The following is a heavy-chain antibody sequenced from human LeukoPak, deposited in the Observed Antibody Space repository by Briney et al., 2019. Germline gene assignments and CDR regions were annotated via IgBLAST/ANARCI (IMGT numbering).Heavy chain of an antibody. D-gene: IGHD3-22*01. CDR3: ARDPHRGYYSTPYFDY. CDR2: IYTSGST. V-gene: IGHV4-61*02. J-gene: IGHJ4*02. Sequence: PSETLSLTCTVSGGSISSGSYYWSWIRQPAGKGLEWIGRIYTSGSTNYNPSLKSRVTISVDTSKNQFSLKLSSVTAADTAVYYCARDPHRGYYSTPYFDYWGQGTLVTVPS. CDR1: GGSISSGSYY.